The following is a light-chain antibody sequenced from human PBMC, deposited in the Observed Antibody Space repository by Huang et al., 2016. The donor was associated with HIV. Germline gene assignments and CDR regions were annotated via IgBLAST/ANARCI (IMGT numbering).Light chain of an antibody. V-gene: IGKV3-20*01. J-gene: IGKJ3*01. CDR3: QQYGSFFI. CDR1: QRVSSDY. CDR2: GAY. Sequence: ELVLTQSPGTLSLSPGDRDTLSCRASQRVSSDYLAWYQQRPGPAPRLLIAGAYSRATGIPDRVSGRGAGTDVSLTISRLEPDDFAVYYCQQYGSFFIFGPGTRVDIK.